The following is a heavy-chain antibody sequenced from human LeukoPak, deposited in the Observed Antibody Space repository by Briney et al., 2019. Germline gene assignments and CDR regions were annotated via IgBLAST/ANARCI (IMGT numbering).Heavy chain of an antibody. J-gene: IGHJ4*02. CDR3: ARGSVLRFLEWLFQPDFDY. D-gene: IGHD3-3*01. Sequence: ASVKVSCKASGYTFTSYYMHWVRQAPGQGLEWIGIINPIGGSTSYAQKFQGRVTMTRDTSTSTVYMELSSLRSEDTAVYYCARGSVLRFLEWLFQPDFDYWGQGTLVTVSS. CDR1: GYTFTSYY. V-gene: IGHV1-46*01. CDR2: INPIGGST.